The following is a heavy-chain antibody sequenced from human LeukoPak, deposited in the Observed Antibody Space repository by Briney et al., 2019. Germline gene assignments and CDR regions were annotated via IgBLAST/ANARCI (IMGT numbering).Heavy chain of an antibody. J-gene: IGHJ5*02. CDR1: GGSITTRSYY. D-gene: IGHD3-22*01. V-gene: IGHV4-39*07. CDR2: MHHSGST. Sequence: SETLSLTCTVSGGSITTRSYYWGWIRQPPGKGLEWIGSMHHSGSTYYNPSLKSRVTTSVDTSKNQFSLKLSSVTAADTAVYYCARDPGAYYDSSGYLNWFDPWGQGTLVTVSS. CDR3: ARDPGAYYDSSGYLNWFDP.